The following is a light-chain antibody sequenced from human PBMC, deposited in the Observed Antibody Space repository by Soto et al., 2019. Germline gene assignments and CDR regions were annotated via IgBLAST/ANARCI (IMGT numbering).Light chain of an antibody. CDR3: QQRNSYPIT. CDR1: QSVSSR. J-gene: IGKJ5*01. Sequence: DIVMTQSPATLSVSLGERATISCRASQSVSSRLAWYQKKTGQATRLTIYGASTRATVIPARVSGSGSGKDFTLTISDVQPEDFATYYGQQRNSYPITFGQGTRLEIK. CDR2: GAS. V-gene: IGKV3-15*01.